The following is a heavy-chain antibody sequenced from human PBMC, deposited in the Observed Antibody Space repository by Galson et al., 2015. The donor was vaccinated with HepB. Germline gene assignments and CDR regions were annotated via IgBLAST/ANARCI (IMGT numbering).Heavy chain of an antibody. D-gene: IGHD6-19*01. CDR2: INAGNGNT. V-gene: IGHV1-3*01. CDR3: ARERIAVAVFDP. J-gene: IGHJ5*02. Sequence: SVKVSCKASGYTFTSYAMHWVRQAPGQRLEWMGWINAGNGNTKYSQKFQGRVTITRDTSASTAYMELSSLGSEDTAVYYCARERIAVAVFDPWGQGTLVTVSS. CDR1: GYTFTSYA.